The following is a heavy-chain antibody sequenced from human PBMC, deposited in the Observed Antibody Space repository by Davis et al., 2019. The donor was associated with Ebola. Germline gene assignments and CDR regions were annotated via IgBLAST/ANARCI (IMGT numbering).Heavy chain of an antibody. CDR3: AASFPRY. CDR1: GFSFSNFW. V-gene: IGHV3-74*01. Sequence: PGGSLRLSCAASGFSFSNFWMHWVRQAPGKGLVWVSRIKTDGSMTGYGDSVQGRFTISRDNAKNTLYLQMNDLRAEDTAVYYCAASFPRYWGQGTLVTVSS. D-gene: IGHD3-16*02. CDR2: IKTDGSMT. J-gene: IGHJ4*02.